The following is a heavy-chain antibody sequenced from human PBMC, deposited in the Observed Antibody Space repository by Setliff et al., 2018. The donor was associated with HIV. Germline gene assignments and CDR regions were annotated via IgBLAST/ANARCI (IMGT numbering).Heavy chain of an antibody. CDR1: GFTSRTYV. V-gene: IGHV3-23*01. CDR3: ARARSRQLVSTAPPYHFDY. CDR2: ISGSGGST. J-gene: IGHJ4*01. D-gene: IGHD6-13*01. Sequence: GGSLRLSCAASGFTSRTYVMSWVRQAPGKGLEWVSGISGSGGSTYYADSVKGRFTISRDNSKNTLYLQMNSLRVDDTALYYCARARSRQLVSTAPPYHFDYWGRGTLVTVSS.